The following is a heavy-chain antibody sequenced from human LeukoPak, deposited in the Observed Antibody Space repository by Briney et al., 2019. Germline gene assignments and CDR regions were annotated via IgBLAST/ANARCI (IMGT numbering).Heavy chain of an antibody. J-gene: IGHJ4*02. CDR3: AKDTLLHYFDY. CDR2: ISGSGGST. V-gene: IGHV3-23*01. D-gene: IGHD2/OR15-2a*01. CDR1: GFFFSSYA. Sequence: GGSLRLSCAASGFFFSSYAMTWVCEAPGKGLEWGSAISGSGGSTYYADSVKGRFTISRDNSKNTLYLQMNSLRAEDTAVYYCAKDTLLHYFDYWGQGTLVTVSS.